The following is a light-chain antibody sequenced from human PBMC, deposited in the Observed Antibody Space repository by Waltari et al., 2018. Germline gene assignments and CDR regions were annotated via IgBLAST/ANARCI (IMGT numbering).Light chain of an antibody. CDR2: GAS. V-gene: IGKV4-1*01. J-gene: IGKJ4*01. CDR1: QSVLYSTNNKNY. Sequence: DIVMTQSPDSLAVSLGERATINCKSSQSVLYSTNNKNYLAWYQQKPGQPPKLLMYGASTRESGVPDRFSGSWSETDFTLTISSLQAEDVAVYYCQQYYSKPLTFGGGTKVEIK. CDR3: QQYYSKPLT.